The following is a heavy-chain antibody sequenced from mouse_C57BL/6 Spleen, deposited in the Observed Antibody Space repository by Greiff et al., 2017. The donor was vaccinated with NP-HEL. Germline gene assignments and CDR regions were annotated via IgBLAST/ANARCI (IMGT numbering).Heavy chain of an antibody. D-gene: IGHD2-4*01. CDR1: GFTFSSYA. CDR2: ISSGGDYI. CDR3: TSLTLYDYDDGFAY. V-gene: IGHV5-9-1*02. Sequence: EVHLVESGEGLVKPGGSLKLSCAASGFTFSSYAMSWVRQTPEKRLEWVAYISSGGDYIYYADTVKGRFTISRDNARNTLYLQMSSLKSEDTAMYYCTSLTLYDYDDGFAYWGQGTLVTVSA. J-gene: IGHJ3*01.